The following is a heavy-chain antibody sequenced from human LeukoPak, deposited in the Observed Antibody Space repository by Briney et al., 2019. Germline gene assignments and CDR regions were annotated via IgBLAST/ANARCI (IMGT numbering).Heavy chain of an antibody. D-gene: IGHD5-18*01. J-gene: IGHJ3*02. Sequence: GASVKVSCKTSGYTFTDYYLHWVRQAPGQGLEWLGWINLNSAATKYAQKFRGRVTMTRDTSISTAYMELRSLRSDDTAVYYCARDPGFWGTAMVGAFDIWGQGTMVTVSS. CDR3: ARDPGFWGTAMVGAFDI. V-gene: IGHV1-2*02. CDR2: INLNSAAT. CDR1: GYTFTDYY.